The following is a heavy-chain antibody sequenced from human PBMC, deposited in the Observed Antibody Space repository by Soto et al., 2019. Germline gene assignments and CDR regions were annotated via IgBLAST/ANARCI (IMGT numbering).Heavy chain of an antibody. D-gene: IGHD6-6*01. Sequence: GAAGKVSCKASGGTFSSYAISWGRQAPGQGLEWMGGIIPIFGTANYAQKFQGRVTITADESTSTAYMELSSLRSEDTAVYYCAVPSIAASYYYYYGMDVWGQGTTVTVSS. J-gene: IGHJ6*02. CDR2: IIPIFGTA. V-gene: IGHV1-69*13. CDR1: GGTFSSYA. CDR3: AVPSIAASYYYYYGMDV.